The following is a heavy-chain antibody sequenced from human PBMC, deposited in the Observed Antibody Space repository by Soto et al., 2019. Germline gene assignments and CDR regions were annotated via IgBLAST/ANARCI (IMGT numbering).Heavy chain of an antibody. CDR2: IYTSGST. D-gene: IGHD1-1*01. CDR3: ARGPRTGTLRGRFDY. V-gene: IGHV4-4*07. J-gene: IGHJ4*02. CDR1: GGSISSYY. Sequence: PSETLSLTCTVSGGSISSYYWSWIRQPAGKGLEWIGRIYTSGSTNYNPSLKSRVTMSVDTSKNQFSLKLSSVTAADTAVYYCARGPRTGTLRGRFDYWGQGTLVPVSS.